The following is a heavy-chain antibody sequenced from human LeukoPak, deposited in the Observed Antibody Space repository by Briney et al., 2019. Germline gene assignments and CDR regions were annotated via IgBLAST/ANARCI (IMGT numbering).Heavy chain of an antibody. CDR3: ARQSYSSGWGLAPADH. V-gene: IGHV4-59*08. CDR2: CYDIGST. D-gene: IGHD6-19*01. CDR1: VGSITGDY. J-gene: IGHJ5*02. Sequence: SEALSVSCTVPVGSITGDYWSWIRQPPGKRLEWIGYCYDIGSTSYNPALKRRVPIPVETSKNQFSLEFNSVTAADTAVYYCARQSYSSGWGLAPADHWGQGTLVSVFS.